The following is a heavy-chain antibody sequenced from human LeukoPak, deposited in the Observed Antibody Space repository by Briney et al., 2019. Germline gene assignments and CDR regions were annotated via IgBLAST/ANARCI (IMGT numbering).Heavy chain of an antibody. Sequence: GGSLRLSCEASGFXFSSYAISWVRQAPGKGLEWISAISGSGGSTYYADSVKGRFTISRDNSKNTLYLQMNSLRAEDTAVYYCAKPFLGIAAAGKVDYWGQGTLVTVSS. J-gene: IGHJ4*02. CDR1: GFXFSSYA. CDR3: AKPFLGIAAAGKVDY. D-gene: IGHD6-13*01. CDR2: ISGSGGST. V-gene: IGHV3-23*01.